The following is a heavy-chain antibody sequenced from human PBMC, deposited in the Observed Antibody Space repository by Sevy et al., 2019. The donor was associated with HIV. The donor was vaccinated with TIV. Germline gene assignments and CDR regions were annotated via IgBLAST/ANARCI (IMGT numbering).Heavy chain of an antibody. J-gene: IGHJ4*02. D-gene: IGHD5-18*01. CDR2: MKEDGSEK. CDR3: DREGLGGFSYSLDC. Sequence: GGSLRLSCAASGFTFSSYWMSWVRQAPGKGLEWVATMKEDGSEKSYVDSVKGRFTISRDNAKNSLYLQMNSLRVDDTALYYCDREGLGGFSYSLDCWGQRTLVTVSS. V-gene: IGHV3-7*01. CDR1: GFTFSSYW.